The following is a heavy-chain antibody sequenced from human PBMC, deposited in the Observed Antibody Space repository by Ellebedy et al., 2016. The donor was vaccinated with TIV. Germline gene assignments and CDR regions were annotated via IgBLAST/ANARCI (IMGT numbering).Heavy chain of an antibody. J-gene: IGHJ5*02. CDR1: GGSFSGYY. V-gene: IGHV4-34*01. D-gene: IGHD3-10*01. CDR3: ARAGPLTYYYGSGSYSPRFDP. Sequence: GSLRLXCAVYGGSFSGYYWSWIRQPPGKGLEWIGEINHSGSTNYNPSLKSRVTISVDTSKNQFSLKLSSVTAADTAVYYCARAGPLTYYYGSGSYSPRFDPWGQGTLVTVSS. CDR2: INHSGST.